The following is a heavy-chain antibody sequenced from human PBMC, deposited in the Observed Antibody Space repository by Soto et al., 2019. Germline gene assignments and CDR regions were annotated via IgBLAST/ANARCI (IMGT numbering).Heavy chain of an antibody. V-gene: IGHV1-2*04. Sequence: VKVSCKASGYTFTGYYMHWVRQAPGQGLEWMGWINPNSGGTNYAQKFQGWVTMTRDTSISTAYMELSRLRSDDTAVYYCASSRITIFGVVAFGMDVWSQGTTVTVSS. CDR1: GYTFTGYY. J-gene: IGHJ6*02. CDR3: ASSRITIFGVVAFGMDV. CDR2: INPNSGGT. D-gene: IGHD3-3*01.